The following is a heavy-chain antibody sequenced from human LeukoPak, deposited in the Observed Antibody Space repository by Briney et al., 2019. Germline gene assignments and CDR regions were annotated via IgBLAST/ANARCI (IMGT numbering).Heavy chain of an antibody. CDR2: ISSSGSTI. J-gene: IGHJ4*02. D-gene: IGHD4-17*01. CDR1: GFTFSSYE. CDR3: ATYGQTTVTLWY. Sequence: GGSLRLSCAASGFTFSSYEMNWVRQAPGKGLEWVSYISSSGSTIYYADSVKGRFTISRDNAENSLYLQMNSLRAEDTAVYYCATYGQTTVTLWYWGQGTLVTVSS. V-gene: IGHV3-48*03.